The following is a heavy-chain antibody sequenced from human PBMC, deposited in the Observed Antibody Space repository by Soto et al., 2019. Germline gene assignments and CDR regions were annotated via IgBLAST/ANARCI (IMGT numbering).Heavy chain of an antibody. CDR1: GGAINSYY. CDR3: AKPHGSGYDGSDY. J-gene: IGHJ4*02. CDR2: IYSSGGT. Sequence: SETLSLTCTASGGAINSYYWTWIRQPAGKGLEWIGRIYSSGGTKYNPSLQSRVTMSLDTSKNQFSLTLTSVTAADTAVYYCAKPHGSGYDGSDYWGQGTLVTVSS. V-gene: IGHV4-4*07. D-gene: IGHD5-12*01.